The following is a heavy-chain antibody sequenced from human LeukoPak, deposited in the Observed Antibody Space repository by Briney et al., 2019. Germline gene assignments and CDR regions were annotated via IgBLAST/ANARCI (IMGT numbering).Heavy chain of an antibody. CDR1: GGSFSGYY. D-gene: IGHD6-13*01. CDR2: INHSGST. V-gene: IGHV4-34*01. J-gene: IGHJ1*01. Sequence: SETLSLTCAVYGGSFSGYYWSWIRQPPGKGLEWIGEINHSGSTNYNPSLKSRVTISVDTSKNQFSPKLSSVTAADTAVYYCASDAGSAEYFQHWGQGTLVTVSS. CDR3: ASDAGSAEYFQH.